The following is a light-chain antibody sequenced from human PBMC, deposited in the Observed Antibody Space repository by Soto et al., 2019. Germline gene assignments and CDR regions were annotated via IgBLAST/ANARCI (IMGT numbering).Light chain of an antibody. J-gene: IGKJ1*01. CDR2: GAS. CDR1: QSVSSN. Sequence: EIVMTQSPATLSVSPGERATLSCRASQSVSSNLAWYQQKPGQAPRLLIYGASTRATGIPASFSGSGSGTESTLTLSRLQSEDFAVYYCQQYNNWHPWTFGQGTKVEIK. CDR3: QQYNNWHPWT. V-gene: IGKV3-15*01.